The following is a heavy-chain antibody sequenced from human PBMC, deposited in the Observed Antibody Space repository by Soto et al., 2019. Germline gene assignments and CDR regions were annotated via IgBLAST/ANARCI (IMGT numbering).Heavy chain of an antibody. CDR3: ARWELLTGFDY. V-gene: IGHV3-48*03. J-gene: IGHJ4*02. CDR2: ISSSGSTI. Sequence: GGSLRLSCTGSGFPFSTYEMSWGRKAPGKGLQWVSYISSSGSTIYYADSVKGRFTTSRDNAKKSLYPQMNSLRAEDTAVYYCARWELLTGFDYWGQGTLVTVSS. CDR1: GFPFSTYE. D-gene: IGHD1-26*01.